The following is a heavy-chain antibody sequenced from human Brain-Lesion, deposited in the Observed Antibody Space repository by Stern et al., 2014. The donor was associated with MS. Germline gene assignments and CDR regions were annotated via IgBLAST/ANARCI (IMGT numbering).Heavy chain of an antibody. CDR3: ARVETPLADFYYYYGMDV. D-gene: IGHD5-18*01. J-gene: IGHJ6*02. CDR2: INRGSDYI. CDR1: GFTFSSYT. V-gene: IGHV3-21*01. Sequence: DQLVQSEGGLVKPGGSLRLSCAASGFTFSSYTMNWVRQAPGKGLEWVSSINRGSDYIYYADSVKGRFTISRDNAKNSLYLQMNSLRAEDTALYYCARVETPLADFYYYYGMDVWGQGTTVTVSS.